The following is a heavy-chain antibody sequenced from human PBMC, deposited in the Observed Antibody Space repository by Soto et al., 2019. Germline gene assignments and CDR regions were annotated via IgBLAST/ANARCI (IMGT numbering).Heavy chain of an antibody. CDR2: IDPSRGRT. CDR3: ARAQGLCTSTTCYPWYFEF. V-gene: IGHV1-46*01. CDR1: GFTFTAYY. D-gene: IGHD2-2*01. J-gene: IGHJ2*01. Sequence: AAVKVSCKASGFTFTAYYIHWVRQAPGQGLEWMGIIDPSRGRTTYAQKFQGRVTMTRDTSTTTVYMELGSLRSEDTAVYYCARAQGLCTSTTCYPWYFEFWGHGTLVTVSS.